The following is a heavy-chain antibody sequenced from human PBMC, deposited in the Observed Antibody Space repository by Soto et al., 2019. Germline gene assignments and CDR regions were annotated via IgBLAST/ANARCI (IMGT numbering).Heavy chain of an antibody. CDR2: IYYSGNT. D-gene: IGHD3-10*01. Sequence: SETLSLTCAVSDYSISNGYYWGWIRQPPGKGLEWIGSIYYSGNTYYNPSLKSRVTISVDTSKNQFSLKLNSVTAADTAVSYCARQGSGSRPNWFDSWGQGPLVTVSS. CDR3: ARQGSGSRPNWFDS. V-gene: IGHV4-38-2*01. J-gene: IGHJ5*01. CDR1: DYSISNGYY.